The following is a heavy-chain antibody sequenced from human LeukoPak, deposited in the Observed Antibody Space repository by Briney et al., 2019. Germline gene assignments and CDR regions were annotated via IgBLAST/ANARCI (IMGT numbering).Heavy chain of an antibody. CDR3: AREGASTAWFDP. CDR2: IYYSGST. J-gene: IGHJ5*02. D-gene: IGHD2-2*01. V-gene: IGHV4-39*07. CDR1: GGSISSSSYY. Sequence: KSSETLSLTCTVSGGSISSSSYYWGWIRQPPGKGLEWIGSIYYSGSTYYNPSLKSRVTISVDTSKNQFSLKLSSVTAADTAVYYCAREGASTAWFDPWGQGTLVTVSS.